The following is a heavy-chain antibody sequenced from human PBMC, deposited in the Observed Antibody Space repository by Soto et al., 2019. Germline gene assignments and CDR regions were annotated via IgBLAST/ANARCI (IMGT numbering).Heavy chain of an antibody. CDR3: TRHLADY. V-gene: IGHV3-73*01. CDR1: GFTFSVSA. Sequence: EVQLVESGGGLVQPGGSLKLSCAASGFTFSVSAMHWVRQASGKGLERVGRIRSKVNNYATAYAASVKGRFTISRDDSKNTAYLQINSLKTEDTAVYYCTRHLADYWGQGTLVTVSS. J-gene: IGHJ4*02. CDR2: IRSKVNNYAT.